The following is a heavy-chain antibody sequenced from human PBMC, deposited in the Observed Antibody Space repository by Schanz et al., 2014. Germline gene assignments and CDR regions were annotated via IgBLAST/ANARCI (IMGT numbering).Heavy chain of an antibody. D-gene: IGHD2-21*01. Sequence: EVHLLESGGGLVKPGGFLRLSCAASGFTFSNDWMSWVRQAPGKGLEWVAAVSSSSDESKYADSVRGRFTISRDNSRSTMYLQMNSLRAEDTAVYFCAKDPGVDCGDGCFNWYFDLWGRGTLVTVSS. V-gene: IGHV3-23*05. CDR3: AKDPGVDCGDGCFNWYFDL. CDR1: GFTFSNDW. J-gene: IGHJ2*01. CDR2: VSSSSDES.